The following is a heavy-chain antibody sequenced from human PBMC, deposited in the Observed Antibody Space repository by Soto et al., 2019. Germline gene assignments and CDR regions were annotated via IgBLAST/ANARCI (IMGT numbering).Heavy chain of an antibody. CDR3: ARDLGKVGGMDV. V-gene: IGHV3-23*01. D-gene: IGHD1-26*01. J-gene: IGHJ6*02. CDR1: GFTFSSYA. Sequence: EVQLLESGGGLVQPGGSLRLSCAASGFTFSSYAMSWVRQAPGKGLEWVSAISGSGGSTYYADSVKGRFTISRDNSKNTLYLQMNSLRAEDTAVYYCARDLGKVGGMDVWGQGTTVTVSS. CDR2: ISGSGGST.